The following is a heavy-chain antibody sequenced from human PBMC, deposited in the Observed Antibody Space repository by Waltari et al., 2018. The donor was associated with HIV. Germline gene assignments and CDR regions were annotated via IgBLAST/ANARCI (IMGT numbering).Heavy chain of an antibody. CDR1: GITFGSYG. Sequence: EMQLVGSGGGLVQPGGSLRLSCSASGITFGSYGSNWVGAAPGKGVECVANIKRDGSGKYYVDAVEGRFTISRDNAKNSLYLQMNSLGAEDTGVYYCALRRGSGWYIWFDPWGQGTLVTVSS. CDR2: IKRDGSGK. J-gene: IGHJ5*02. D-gene: IGHD6-19*01. V-gene: IGHV3-7*02. CDR3: ALRRGSGWYIWFDP.